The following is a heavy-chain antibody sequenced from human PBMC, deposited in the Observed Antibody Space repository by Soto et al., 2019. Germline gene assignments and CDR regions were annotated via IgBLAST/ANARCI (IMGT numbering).Heavy chain of an antibody. CDR2: ISGSGGST. Sequence: GGSLRLSCAASGFTFSSYAMSWVRQAPGKGLEWVSAISGSGGSTYYADSVKGRFTISRDNSKNTLYLQMNSLRAEGTAVYYCAKDVGVVVPAAAAYWGQGTLVTVSS. J-gene: IGHJ4*02. CDR3: AKDVGVVVPAAAAY. D-gene: IGHD2-2*01. V-gene: IGHV3-23*01. CDR1: GFTFSSYA.